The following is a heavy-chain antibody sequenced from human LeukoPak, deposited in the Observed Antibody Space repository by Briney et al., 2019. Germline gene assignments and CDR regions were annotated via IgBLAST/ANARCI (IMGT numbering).Heavy chain of an antibody. CDR1: GYTFTSYG. CDR3: ARGGRSSSWPGADAFDI. D-gene: IGHD6-6*01. V-gene: IGHV1-18*01. Sequence: ASVKVSCKAFGYTFTSYGISWVRQAPGQGLEWMGWISAYNGNTNYAQKLQGRVTMTTDTSTSTAYMELRSLRSDDTAVYYCARGGRSSSWPGADAFDIWGQGTMVTVSS. J-gene: IGHJ3*02. CDR2: ISAYNGNT.